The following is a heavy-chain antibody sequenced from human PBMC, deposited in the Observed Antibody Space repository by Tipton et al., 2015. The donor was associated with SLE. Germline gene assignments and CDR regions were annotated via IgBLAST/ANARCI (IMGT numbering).Heavy chain of an antibody. D-gene: IGHD6-13*01. J-gene: IGHJ4*02. CDR1: GGSFSDHY. CDR3: ARAGFSAADS. CDR2: ISQNGGT. Sequence: TLSLTCDVSGGSFSDHYWSWIRQTPGKGLEWIGEISQNGGTNYNPSLKSRVTISVDTSKNQFSLKLSSVTAADTAVYYCARAGFSAADSWGQGTLVTVSS. V-gene: IGHV4-34*01.